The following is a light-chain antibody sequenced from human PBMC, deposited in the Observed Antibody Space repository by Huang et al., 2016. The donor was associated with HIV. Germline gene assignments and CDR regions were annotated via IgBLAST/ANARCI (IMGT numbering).Light chain of an antibody. J-gene: IGKJ4*01. CDR2: DAS. Sequence: EIVLTQSPATLSLSPGERATLSCRTSQSINTYLAWYQQNPGQAPMLLHFDASTRASSIPARISGSGSGTDFTLTISSLEPEDFAVYFCQQRTDWLTFGGGTKVEIK. V-gene: IGKV3-11*01. CDR1: QSINTY. CDR3: QQRTDWLT.